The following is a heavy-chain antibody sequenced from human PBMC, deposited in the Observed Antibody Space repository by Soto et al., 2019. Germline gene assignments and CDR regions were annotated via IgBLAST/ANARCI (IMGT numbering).Heavy chain of an antibody. V-gene: IGHV1-69*01. CDR2: IIPIFGAV. CDR1: GGTFGNYT. CDR3: ARGDCSGGSCYVAKYYGLDV. D-gene: IGHD2-15*01. J-gene: IGHJ6*02. Sequence: QVQLVQSGAEVRKPGSSVKVSCKASGGTFGNYTISWVRQAPGQGLEWMGGIIPIFGAVNYAQKFQGRLTISVGESTTTAHMELSSLGSEDTAVYYCARGDCSGGSCYVAKYYGLDVWGQGTTVIVS.